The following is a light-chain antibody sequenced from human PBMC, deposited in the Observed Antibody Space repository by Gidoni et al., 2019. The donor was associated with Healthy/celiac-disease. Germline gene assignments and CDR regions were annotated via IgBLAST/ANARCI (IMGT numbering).Light chain of an antibody. V-gene: IGKV3-20*01. CDR3: QQYGSSPRT. CDR2: GAS. Sequence: IVLTQSPGTLSLSPGERATLSCRARQSVSSSYLAWYQQKPGQAPRLLIYGASSRATGIPDRFSGSGSGTDFTLNISRLEPEDFAVYYCQQYGSSPRTFDQGTKVEIK. J-gene: IGKJ1*01. CDR1: QSVSSSY.